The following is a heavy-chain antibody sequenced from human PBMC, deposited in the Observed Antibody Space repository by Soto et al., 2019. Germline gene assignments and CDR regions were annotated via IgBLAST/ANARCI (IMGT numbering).Heavy chain of an antibody. CDR3: ARVRRFLEWSLYYYGMDV. Sequence: SETLSLTCAVYGGSFSGYYWTWIRQPPGTGLEWIGEINYSGSTNYNPSLKSRVTISVDTSKNQFSLKLSSVTAADTAVYYCARVRRFLEWSLYYYGMDVWGQGTTVTVSS. D-gene: IGHD3-3*01. CDR1: GGSFSGYY. V-gene: IGHV4-34*01. CDR2: INYSGST. J-gene: IGHJ6*02.